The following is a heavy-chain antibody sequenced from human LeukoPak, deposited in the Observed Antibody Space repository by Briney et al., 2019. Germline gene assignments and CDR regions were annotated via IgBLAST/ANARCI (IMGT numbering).Heavy chain of an antibody. J-gene: IGHJ4*02. CDR3: ARVGSGYFRGRDY. CDR1: GFTVSSNY. Sequence: GGSLRLSCAASGFTVSSNYMSWVCQAPGKGLEWVSVIYSGGSTYYADSVKGRFTISRHNSKNTLYLQMNSLRAEDTAVYYCARVGSGYFRGRDYWGQGTLVTVSS. CDR2: IYSGGST. V-gene: IGHV3-53*04. D-gene: IGHD3-22*01.